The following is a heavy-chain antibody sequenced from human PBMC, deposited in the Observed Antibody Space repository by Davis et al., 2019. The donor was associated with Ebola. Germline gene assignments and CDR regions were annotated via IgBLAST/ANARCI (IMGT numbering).Heavy chain of an antibody. D-gene: IGHD1-26*01. V-gene: IGHV4-59*01. CDR3: ARGGQGVGAGRWLDP. CDR2: IYYSGST. CDR1: GGSISSYY. J-gene: IGHJ5*02. Sequence: MPSETLSLTCTVSGGSISSYYWSWIRQPPGKGLEWIGYIYYSGSTNYNPSLKSRVTISVDTSKNQFSLKLTSVTPADTAVYYCARGGQGVGAGRWLDPWGQGNLVIVSS.